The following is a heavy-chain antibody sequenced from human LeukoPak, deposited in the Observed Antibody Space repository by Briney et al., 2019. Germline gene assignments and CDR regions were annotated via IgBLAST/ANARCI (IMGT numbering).Heavy chain of an antibody. J-gene: IGHJ6*03. CDR2: INPNSGGT. D-gene: IGHD6-13*01. V-gene: IGHV1-2*02. CDR1: GYTFTGYY. Sequence: ASVKVSCKASGYTFTGYYMHWVRQAPGQGLEWMGWINPNSGGTNYAQKFQGRVTMTRNTSISTAYMELSSLRSEDTAVYYCARRSLRYSSSWYRRNYYYYMDVWGKGTTVTISS. CDR3: ARRSLRYSSSWYRRNYYYYMDV.